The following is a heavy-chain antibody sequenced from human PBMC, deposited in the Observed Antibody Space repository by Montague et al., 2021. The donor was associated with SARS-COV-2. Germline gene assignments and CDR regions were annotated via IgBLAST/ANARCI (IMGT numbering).Heavy chain of an antibody. V-gene: IGHV4-59*08. CDR1: GVSVTDYY. CDR2: VLYNKGT. CDR3: VRHPHYVGLNCTTDF. Sequence: SETLSLTCTVSGVSVTDYYWSWIRRPPGKGLEWVGDVLYNKGTNFNPSLKSRVAISVDTSKNQFSLRLTSVTAAATAFYYCVRHPHYVGLNCTTDFWDQGTLVTVSS. J-gene: IGHJ4*02. D-gene: IGHD2-8*01.